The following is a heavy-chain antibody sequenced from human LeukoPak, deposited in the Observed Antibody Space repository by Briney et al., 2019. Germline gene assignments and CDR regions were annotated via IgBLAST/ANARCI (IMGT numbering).Heavy chain of an antibody. Sequence: PGGSLRLSCAASGFTFSSYEMNWVRQAPGKGLEWVSYISSSGSTIYYADSVKGRFTISRDNAKNSLYLQMNSLRAEDTAVYYCARFSYYYDSSGYLGCWGQGTLVTVSS. V-gene: IGHV3-48*03. J-gene: IGHJ4*02. CDR1: GFTFSSYE. D-gene: IGHD3-22*01. CDR3: ARFSYYYDSSGYLGC. CDR2: ISSSGSTI.